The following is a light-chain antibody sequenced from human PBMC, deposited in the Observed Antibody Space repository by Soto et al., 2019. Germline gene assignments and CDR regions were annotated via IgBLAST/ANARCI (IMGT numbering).Light chain of an antibody. V-gene: IGKV3D-20*02. Sequence: EIVLTQSPGTLSLSPGERATLSCRASQIVSSTYLAWFQQKAGQAPRLLIYGASTRATGIPDRFSGSGSGTDFTLIISSLEPEDFAFYYCQQGNTWPWTFGQGTKVDIK. J-gene: IGKJ1*01. CDR2: GAS. CDR3: QQGNTWPWT. CDR1: QIVSSTY.